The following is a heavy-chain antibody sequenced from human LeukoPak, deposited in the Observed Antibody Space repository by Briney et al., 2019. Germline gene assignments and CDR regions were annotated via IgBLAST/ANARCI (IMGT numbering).Heavy chain of an antibody. CDR2: INPNSGNT. J-gene: IGHJ4*02. CDR1: GYTFTDYY. CDR3: ARDRKVLTGSFDY. V-gene: IGHV1-2*02. Sequence: SVTVSFTASGYTFTDYYMYWVRQAPVQGLEGKGWINPNSGNTNYAQKFQGRVTMTRDTSISTASMELSRLTSDDTAVYYCARDRKVLTGSFDYWGQGTLVTVSS. D-gene: IGHD3-9*01.